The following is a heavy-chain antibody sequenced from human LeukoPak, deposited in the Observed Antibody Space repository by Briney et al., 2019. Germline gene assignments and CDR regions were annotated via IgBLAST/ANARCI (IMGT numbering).Heavy chain of an antibody. V-gene: IGHV1-8*03. CDR2: MTHNIGNT. CDR3: ARGRKRGFLDYGNWFDP. D-gene: IGHD4-17*01. J-gene: IGHJ5*02. CDR1: GYTFTSYE. Sequence: ASVKVSCKTSGYTFTSYEINWVRQATGQGLEWRGWMTHNIGNTGYAQKFQCRVTITRNTSISTAYMELSSLRSEDTAVYFCARGRKRGFLDYGNWFDPWGQGTLVTVSS.